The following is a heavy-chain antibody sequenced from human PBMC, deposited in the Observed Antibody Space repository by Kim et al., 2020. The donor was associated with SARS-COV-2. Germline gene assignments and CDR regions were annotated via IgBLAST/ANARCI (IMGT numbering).Heavy chain of an antibody. D-gene: IGHD6-19*01. V-gene: IGHV4-59*01. J-gene: IGHJ3*02. CDR1: GGSISSFY. Sequence: SETLSLTCTVSGGSISSFYWSWIRQCPGKGLEWIGYSYYSVSTKYNPSLKSRVTILVDTSKNQFSLKLTSVTPADTAVYYCARAGAVAGLYAFDIWGQGTVVTVSS. CDR2: SYYSVST. CDR3: ARAGAVAGLYAFDI.